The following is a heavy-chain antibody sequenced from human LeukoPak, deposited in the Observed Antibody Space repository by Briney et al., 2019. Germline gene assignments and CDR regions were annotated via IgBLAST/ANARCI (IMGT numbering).Heavy chain of an antibody. D-gene: IGHD2-15*01. CDR2: IWYDGSNK. J-gene: IGHJ6*03. CDR3: ARDQVVVAAINVYYYMDV. CDR1: GFTFSSYG. Sequence: PGGSLKLSCAASGFTFSSYGMHWVRQAPGKGLEWLAVIWYDGSNKYYADSVKGRFTISRDNSKNTLYLQMNSLRAEDTAVYYCARDQVVVAAINVYYYMDVWGKGTTVTVSS. V-gene: IGHV3-33*01.